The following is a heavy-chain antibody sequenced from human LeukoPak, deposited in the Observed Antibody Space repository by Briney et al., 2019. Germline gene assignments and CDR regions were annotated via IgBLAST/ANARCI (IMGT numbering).Heavy chain of an antibody. CDR1: GFTFSSYA. Sequence: GGSLRLSCAASGFTFSSYAMSWIRQAPGKGLEWVSAISGSGGSTYYADSVKGRFTISRDNSKNTLYLQMNSLRAEDTAVYYCAKVVYYYGSGSYYFDYWGQGTLVTVSS. CDR3: AKVVYYYGSGSYYFDY. CDR2: ISGSGGST. D-gene: IGHD3-10*01. J-gene: IGHJ4*02. V-gene: IGHV3-23*01.